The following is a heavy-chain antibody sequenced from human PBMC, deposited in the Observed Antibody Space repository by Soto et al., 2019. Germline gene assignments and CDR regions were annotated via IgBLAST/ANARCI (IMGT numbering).Heavy chain of an antibody. J-gene: IGHJ4*02. CDR3: GSGVKFCGGDCPPTG. CDR1: GFTFSSYA. Sequence: QVQLVESGGGVVQPGRSLRLSCAASGFTFSSYAMHWVRQAPGEGLEWVAVISYDGSNKYYADSVKGRFTISRDNYKHTLNLQINFLRAEDTVVYYWGSGVKFCGGDCPPTGWGQGTLVTVSS. CDR2: ISYDGSNK. D-gene: IGHD2-21*02. V-gene: IGHV3-30-3*01.